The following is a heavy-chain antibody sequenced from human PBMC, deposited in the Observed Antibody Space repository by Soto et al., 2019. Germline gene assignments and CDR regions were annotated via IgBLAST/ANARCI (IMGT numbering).Heavy chain of an antibody. V-gene: IGHV1-69*12. J-gene: IGHJ6*02. CDR1: GGTFSNSA. Sequence: QVQLEQSGAEVKQPGSSVRVSCKASGGTFSNSAISWVRQAPGQGLEWMGGIMTVFRAPDYAQNFQGRVTITADESTSTAYMELHGLRSDDTAVYFCARDKDRLQLGGNYYYILDVWGQGTTVTVSS. CDR2: IMTVFRAP. CDR3: ARDKDRLQLGGNYYYILDV. D-gene: IGHD5-12*01.